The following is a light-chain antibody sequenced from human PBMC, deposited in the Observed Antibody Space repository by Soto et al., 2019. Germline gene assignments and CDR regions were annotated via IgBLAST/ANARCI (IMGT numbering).Light chain of an antibody. CDR1: SSDVGGYNY. CDR3: CLYVGATTYV. CDR2: EGH. V-gene: IGLV2-8*01. Sequence: QSVLTQPPSASGSPGQSVTISCTGTSSDVGGYNYVSWYQQHPGKAPKLMIYEGHKRPSGVPDRFSGSTSVNTASLTISGLQTDDEADYYCCLYVGATTYVFGTGTKLTVL. J-gene: IGLJ1*01.